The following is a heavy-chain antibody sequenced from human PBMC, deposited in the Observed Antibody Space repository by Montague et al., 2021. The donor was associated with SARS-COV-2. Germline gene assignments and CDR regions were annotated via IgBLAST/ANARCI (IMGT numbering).Heavy chain of an antibody. CDR1: GDSVSSNSAT. J-gene: IGHJ6*02. CDR3: TSGREGNYNVMDV. D-gene: IGHD1-1*01. CDR2: TYYRSKWYN. V-gene: IGHV6-1*01. Sequence: YAISGDSVSSNSATWNWVRQSPSRGLEWLGRTYYRSKWYNDYAVSVRGQVTINPDTSKNQFSLQLNSVTPEDTAIYYCTSGREGNYNVMDVWGQGTTVTVSS.